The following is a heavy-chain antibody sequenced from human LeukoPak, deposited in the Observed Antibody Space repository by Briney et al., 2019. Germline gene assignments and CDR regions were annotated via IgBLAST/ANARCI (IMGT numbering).Heavy chain of an antibody. J-gene: IGHJ6*02. CDR1: GFTFNNYY. D-gene: IGHD6-6*01. CDR3: AKALVDYYYGMDV. V-gene: IGHV3-11*01. Sequence: GRSLRLSCAASGFTFNNYYMSWIRQAPGKGLEWISYISSTVSTTYYADSVEGRFTISRDNAKNSLYLQMNSLRAEDTAVYYCAKALVDYYYGMDVWGQGTTVTVSS. CDR2: ISSTVSTT.